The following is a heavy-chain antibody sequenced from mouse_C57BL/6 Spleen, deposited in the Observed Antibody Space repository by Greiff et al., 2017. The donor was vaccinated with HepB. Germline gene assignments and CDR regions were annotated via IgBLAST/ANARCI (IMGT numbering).Heavy chain of an antibody. CDR1: GYSITSGYY. CDR2: ISYDGSN. Sequence: ESGPGLVKPSQSLSLTCSVTGYSITSGYYWNWIRQFPGNKLEWMGYISYDGSNNYNPSLKNRISITRDTSKNQFFLKLNSVTTEDTATYYCARGLSVYFDYWGQGTTLTVSS. J-gene: IGHJ2*01. D-gene: IGHD1-2*01. CDR3: ARGLSVYFDY. V-gene: IGHV3-6*01.